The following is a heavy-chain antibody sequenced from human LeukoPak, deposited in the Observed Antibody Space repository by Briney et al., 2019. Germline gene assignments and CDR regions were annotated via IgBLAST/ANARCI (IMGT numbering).Heavy chain of an antibody. D-gene: IGHD2-2*02. Sequence: GGSLRLSCAAPGFTFSDYYMSWIRQAPGKGLEWVSYISSSGSTIYYADSVKGRFTISRDNAKNSLYLQMNSLRAEDTAVYYCARDRVSVGYCSSTSCYTDLLEGFDPWGQGTLVTVSS. J-gene: IGHJ5*02. CDR2: ISSSGSTI. CDR1: GFTFSDYY. V-gene: IGHV3-11*01. CDR3: ARDRVSVGYCSSTSCYTDLLEGFDP.